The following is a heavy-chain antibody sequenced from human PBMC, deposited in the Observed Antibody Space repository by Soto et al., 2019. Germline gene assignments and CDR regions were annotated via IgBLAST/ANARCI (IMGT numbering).Heavy chain of an antibody. J-gene: IGHJ4*02. CDR2: MNPNSGNT. CDR1: GYTFTSYD. Sequence: QVQLVQSGAEVKKPGASVKVSCKASGYTFTSYDINWVRQATGQGLEWMGWMNPNSGNTGYAQKLQGRVTMTRNTSISTAYMELSSLRSEDTAVYYCATRPPYSSSWYDFDYWGQGTLVTVSS. V-gene: IGHV1-8*01. CDR3: ATRPPYSSSWYDFDY. D-gene: IGHD6-13*01.